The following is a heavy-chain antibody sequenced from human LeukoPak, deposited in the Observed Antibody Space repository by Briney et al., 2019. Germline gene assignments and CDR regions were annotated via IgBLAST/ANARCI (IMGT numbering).Heavy chain of an antibody. V-gene: IGHV3-9*01. CDR3: VKDTSPYFDDYSRPKHLFVS. Sequence: GRSLRLSCAASGFKFDVYAMHGVRHLPGKGLEWVSGISWRGARTGYVDSVKGRFTVSRDNAKNSLYLTLNSLRPEDTALYYCVKDTSPYFDDYSRPKHLFVSWGQGTLVTVSS. D-gene: IGHD4-11*01. J-gene: IGHJ4*02. CDR2: ISWRGART. CDR1: GFKFDVYA.